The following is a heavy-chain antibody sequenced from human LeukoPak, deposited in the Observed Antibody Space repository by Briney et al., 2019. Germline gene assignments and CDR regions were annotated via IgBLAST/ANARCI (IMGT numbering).Heavy chain of an antibody. J-gene: IGHJ4*02. D-gene: IGHD3-16*01. Sequence: GGFLRLSCAASGFTFSSYAMSWVRQAPGKGLEWVSAISGSGGSTYYADSVKGRFTISRDNSRDTLHLQMNSLRAEDTAVYYCAKGYYDYVWGSYYFDYWGQGTLVTVSS. V-gene: IGHV3-23*01. CDR3: AKGYYDYVWGSYYFDY. CDR1: GFTFSSYA. CDR2: ISGSGGST.